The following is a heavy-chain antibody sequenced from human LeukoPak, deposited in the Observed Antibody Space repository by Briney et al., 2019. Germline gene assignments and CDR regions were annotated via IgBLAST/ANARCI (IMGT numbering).Heavy chain of an antibody. CDR3: AEGGYYDSSGYYYNYYYYYGMDV. Sequence: ASVKVSCKASGGTFSSYAISWVRQAPGQGLEWMGGIIPIFGTANYAQKFQGRVTITADESTSTAYMELSSLRSEDTAVYYCAEGGYYDSSGYYYNYYYYYGMDVGGQGTTVTVSS. D-gene: IGHD3-22*01. CDR2: IIPIFGTA. V-gene: IGHV1-69*13. J-gene: IGHJ6*02. CDR1: GGTFSSYA.